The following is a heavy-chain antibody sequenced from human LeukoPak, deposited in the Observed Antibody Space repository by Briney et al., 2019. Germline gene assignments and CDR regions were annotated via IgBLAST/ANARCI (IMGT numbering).Heavy chain of an antibody. Sequence: GRSLRLSCAASGFTFSSYAMHWVRQAPGKGLEWVAVISYDGINKYYADSVKGRFTISRDNSKNTLYLQMNSLRAEDTAVYYCARDEPIRETGTTPASFDYWGQGTLVTVSS. V-gene: IGHV3-30*04. D-gene: IGHD1-1*01. J-gene: IGHJ4*02. CDR3: ARDEPIRETGTTPASFDY. CDR1: GFTFSSYA. CDR2: ISYDGINK.